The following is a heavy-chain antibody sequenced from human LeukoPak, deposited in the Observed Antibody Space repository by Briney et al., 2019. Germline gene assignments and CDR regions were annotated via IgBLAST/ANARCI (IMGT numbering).Heavy chain of an antibody. D-gene: IGHD2-2*01. CDR2: IYHSGST. CDR1: GYSISSGHY. CDR3: ARLAVRPFYYMDV. Sequence: KPSETLSLTCAVSGYSISSGHYWGWIRQPPGKGLEWIGSIYHSGSTYYNPSLKSRVTISVDTSKNQFSLKLSSVTAADTAVYYCARLAVRPFYYMDVWGKGTTVTVSS. J-gene: IGHJ6*03. V-gene: IGHV4-38-2*01.